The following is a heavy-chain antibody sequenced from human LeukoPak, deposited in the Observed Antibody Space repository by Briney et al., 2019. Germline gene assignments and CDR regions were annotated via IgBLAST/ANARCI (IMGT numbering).Heavy chain of an antibody. CDR3: AKGFYNDAIFDY. V-gene: IGHV3-7*01. CDR1: GFTFSSYS. Sequence: GGSLRLSCAASGFTFSSYSMYWVRQAPGKGLEWVANINGDGSVNHYVDSVRGRFTISRDNAKNSLYLQMNSLRAEDTAVFYCAKGFYNDAIFDYWGQGTLVTVSS. CDR2: INGDGSVN. D-gene: IGHD1-1*01. J-gene: IGHJ4*02.